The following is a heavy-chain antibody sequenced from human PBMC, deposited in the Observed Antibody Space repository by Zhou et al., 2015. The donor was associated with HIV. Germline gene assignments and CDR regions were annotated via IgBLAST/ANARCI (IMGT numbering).Heavy chain of an antibody. CDR3: ARFGPGRIQYMDV. Sequence: EVQLSESGGGLVQPGGSLRLSCVASEFTFSRYAMSWVRQAPGKGLEWAAGVSGSGGSTWYTESVKGRFTIFRDDSKNTVYLLMNSLGVDDTAVYYCARFGPGRIQYMDVWGKGTTVTVSS. CDR2: VSGSGGST. J-gene: IGHJ6*03. D-gene: IGHD5-18*01. V-gene: IGHV3-23*01. CDR1: EFTFSRYA.